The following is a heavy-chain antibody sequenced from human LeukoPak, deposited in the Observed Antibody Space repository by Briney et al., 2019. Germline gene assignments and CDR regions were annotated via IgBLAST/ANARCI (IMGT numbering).Heavy chain of an antibody. CDR2: IYSGGST. D-gene: IGHD2-15*01. V-gene: IGHV3-66*01. J-gene: IGHJ4*02. CDR1: GFTVSSNY. CDR3: AKDLGYCGVGSCTTIDY. Sequence: GGSLRLSCAASGFTVSSNYMSWVRQAPGKGLEWVSVIYSGGSTYYADSVKGRFTISRDNSKNTLYLQMNSLRAEDTAVYYCAKDLGYCGVGSCTTIDYWGQGTLVTVSS.